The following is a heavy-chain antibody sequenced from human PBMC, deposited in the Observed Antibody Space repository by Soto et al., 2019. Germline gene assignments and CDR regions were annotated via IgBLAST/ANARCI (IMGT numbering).Heavy chain of an antibody. V-gene: IGHV1-69*06. CDR1: GGTFSSYA. CDR2: IIPIFGTA. CDR3: ARELYCSGGSCYRDAFDI. J-gene: IGHJ3*02. Sequence: ASVKVSCKASGGTFSSYAISWVRQAPGQGREWMGGIIPIFGTANYAQKFQGRVTITADKSTSIAYMELSSLRSEDTAVYYCARELYCSGGSCYRDAFDIWGQGTMVTVSS. D-gene: IGHD2-15*01.